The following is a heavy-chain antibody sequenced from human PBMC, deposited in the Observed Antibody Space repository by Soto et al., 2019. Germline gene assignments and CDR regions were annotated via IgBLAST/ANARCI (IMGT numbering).Heavy chain of an antibody. J-gene: IGHJ5*02. V-gene: IGHV4-61*01. CDR1: GGSVSSGSYY. Sequence: SETLSLTCTVSGGSVSSGSYYWSWIRQPPGKGLEWIGYIYYSGSTNYNPSLKSRVTISVDTSKNQFSLKLSSVTAADTAVYYCASTTEGHSWFDPWGQGTLVTVSS. CDR2: IYYSGST. CDR3: ASTTEGHSWFDP.